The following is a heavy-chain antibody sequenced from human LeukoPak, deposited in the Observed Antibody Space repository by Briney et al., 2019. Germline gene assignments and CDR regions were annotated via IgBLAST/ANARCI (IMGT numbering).Heavy chain of an antibody. CDR3: ARAVAFDY. V-gene: IGHV3-7*01. D-gene: IGHD6-19*01. CDR1: EFTFSSYW. Sequence: GGSLRLSCAASEFTFSSYWMSWVRQAPGKGLEWVANIKQDGSEKYYVDSMKGRFTISRDNAKNSLYLQMNSLRAEDTAVYYCARAVAFDYWGQGTLVTVSS. CDR2: IKQDGSEK. J-gene: IGHJ4*02.